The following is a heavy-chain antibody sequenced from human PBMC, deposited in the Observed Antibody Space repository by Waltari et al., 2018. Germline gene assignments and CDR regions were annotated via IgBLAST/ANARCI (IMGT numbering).Heavy chain of an antibody. Sequence: EVQLVESGGGLVQQGGSLSLACAASGFRFSAYSMNWVRKAPGKGLEWISYISSSSQTIYYADSVKGRFTVSRDNARNSLLLQMRSLRVDDTAVYFCARDSEPGGYTFSPPPDSWGQGTMVAVSS. CDR2: ISSSSQTI. J-gene: IGHJ5*02. V-gene: IGHV3-48*01. CDR1: GFRFSAYS. CDR3: ARDSEPGGYTFSPPPDS. D-gene: IGHD5-18*01.